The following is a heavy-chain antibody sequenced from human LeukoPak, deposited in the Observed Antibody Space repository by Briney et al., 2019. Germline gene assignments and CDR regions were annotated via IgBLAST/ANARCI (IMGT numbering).Heavy chain of an antibody. CDR3: AKKAVTANYYYCYMEV. J-gene: IGHJ6*03. Sequence: PGGSLRLSCAASGFTFSSYGMHWVRQAPGKGLEWVAFIRYDGSNKYYADSVKGRFTISRDNSKNTLYLQMNSLRAEDTAVYYCAKKAVTANYYYCYMEVWGKGTTVTVSS. CDR1: GFTFSSYG. D-gene: IGHD4-11*01. V-gene: IGHV3-30*02. CDR2: IRYDGSNK.